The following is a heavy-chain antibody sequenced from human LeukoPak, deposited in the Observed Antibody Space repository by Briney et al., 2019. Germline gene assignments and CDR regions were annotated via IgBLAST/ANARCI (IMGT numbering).Heavy chain of an antibody. CDR2: IYHSGST. V-gene: IGHV4-30-2*01. J-gene: IGHJ4*02. CDR1: GGSISSGGYY. D-gene: IGHD5-18*01. Sequence: SQTLSLTCTVSGGSISSGGYYWSWIRQPPGKGLEWIGYIYHSGSTYYNPSLKSRVTISVDRSKNQFSLKLSSVTAADTAVYYCARRSSGLEYSYGLDYWGQGTLVTVSS. CDR3: ARRSSGLEYSYGLDY.